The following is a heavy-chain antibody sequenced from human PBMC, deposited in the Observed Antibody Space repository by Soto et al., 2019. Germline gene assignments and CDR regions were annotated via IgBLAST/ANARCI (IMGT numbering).Heavy chain of an antibody. CDR1: GCTFTSYA. Sequence: QVQLGQSGAEVKKPGASVKVSCKASGCTFTSYAMHWVRQAPGQRSEWMGWINAGNGNTKYSQKFQGRVTITRDTSASTAYMELSSLRSEDTAVYYCARELNGYVHYFDYWGQGTLVTVSS. CDR2: INAGNGNT. V-gene: IGHV1-3*01. D-gene: IGHD5-18*01. J-gene: IGHJ4*02. CDR3: ARELNGYVHYFDY.